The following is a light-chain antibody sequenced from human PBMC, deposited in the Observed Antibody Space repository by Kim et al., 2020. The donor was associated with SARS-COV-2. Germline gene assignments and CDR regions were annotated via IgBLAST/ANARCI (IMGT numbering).Light chain of an antibody. Sequence: ASVGDRLTITCRASQSISSWLAWYQQKPGKAPKLLIYKASSLESGVPSRFSGSGSGTEFTLTISSLQPDDFATYYCQQYNSYSGYTFGQGTKLEI. CDR2: KAS. CDR3: QQYNSYSGYT. V-gene: IGKV1-5*03. J-gene: IGKJ2*01. CDR1: QSISSW.